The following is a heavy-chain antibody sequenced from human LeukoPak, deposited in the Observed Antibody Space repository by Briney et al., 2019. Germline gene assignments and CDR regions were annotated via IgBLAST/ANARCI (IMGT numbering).Heavy chain of an antibody. CDR2: INPSDGST. D-gene: IGHD2-15*01. Sequence: ASVKVSCKASGDSLTKYYIHWVRQAPGQGLEWMGIINPSDGSTTYTQKFQGRATMTTDTSTSTVNMELSSLGSEDTAVYYCAPSVRSGGSYYFDYWGQGTLVTVSS. J-gene: IGHJ4*02. CDR1: GDSLTKYY. CDR3: APSVRSGGSYYFDY. V-gene: IGHV1-46*01.